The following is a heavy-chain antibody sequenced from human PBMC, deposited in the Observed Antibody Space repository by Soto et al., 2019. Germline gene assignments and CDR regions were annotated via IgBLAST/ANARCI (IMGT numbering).Heavy chain of an antibody. V-gene: IGHV5-10-1*01. J-gene: IGHJ6*02. D-gene: IGHD3-3*01. CDR2: IDPSDSYT. Sequence: PGESLKISCKGSGYSFTSYWISWVRQMPGKGLEWMGRIDPSDSYTNYSPSFQGHVTISADKSISTAYLQWSSLKASDTAMYYCARHLVLRFLESKVYYYYYGMDVWGQGTTVTVSS. CDR3: ARHLVLRFLESKVYYYYYGMDV. CDR1: GYSFTSYW.